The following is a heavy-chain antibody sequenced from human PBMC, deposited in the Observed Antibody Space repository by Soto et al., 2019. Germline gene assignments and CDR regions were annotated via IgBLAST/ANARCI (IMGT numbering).Heavy chain of an antibody. V-gene: IGHV1-2*06. CDR3: ARNKLTSGIDYFDS. CDR2: ISPRNGDT. CDR1: GYIFTDYH. D-gene: IGHD5-12*01. J-gene: IGHJ4*02. Sequence: ASVKVSCKTSGYIFTDYHVHWVRQAPGQGLEWMGRISPRNGDTHYAQKFQDRVTMTRDTPTSTVYMEMKTLRSDNTAIFFCARNKLTSGIDYFDSWGQGTLVTVSS.